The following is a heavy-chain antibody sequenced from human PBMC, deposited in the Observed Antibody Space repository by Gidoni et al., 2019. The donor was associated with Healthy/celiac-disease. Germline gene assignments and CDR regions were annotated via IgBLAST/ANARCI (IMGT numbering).Heavy chain of an antibody. Sequence: EVQLVESGGGLVQPGGSLRLSCAASGFTVSSNYMSWVRQAPGKGLEWVSVIYSGGSTYYADSVKGRFTISRDNSKNTLYLQMNSLRAEDTAVYYCAREEIGPTHSGGFDYWGQGTLVTVSS. CDR3: AREEIGPTHSGGFDY. J-gene: IGHJ4*02. V-gene: IGHV3-66*02. CDR1: GFTVSSNY. D-gene: IGHD2-15*01. CDR2: IYSGGST.